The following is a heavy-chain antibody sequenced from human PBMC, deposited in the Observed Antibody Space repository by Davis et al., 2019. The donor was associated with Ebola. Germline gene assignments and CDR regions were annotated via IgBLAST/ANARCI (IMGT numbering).Heavy chain of an antibody. Sequence: ASVKVSCKASGYTFTNYVMHWVRQAPGQRLEWMGWINGGNGNTKYSQRFQGRVTITRDTSASTAYMELSSLTSEDTAVYYCARDRATVTTWWYFDLWGRGTLVTVSS. CDR1: GYTFTNYV. J-gene: IGHJ2*01. V-gene: IGHV1-3*01. CDR3: ARDRATVTTWWYFDL. CDR2: INGGNGNT. D-gene: IGHD4-17*01.